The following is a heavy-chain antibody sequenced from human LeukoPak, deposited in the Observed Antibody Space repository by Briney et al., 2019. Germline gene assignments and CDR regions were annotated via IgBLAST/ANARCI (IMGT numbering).Heavy chain of an antibody. CDR3: ARGSRYDYVWGSYRYPRNPPLDY. Sequence: LETLSLTCTVSGASITSYEWSWIRQPPGKGLEWIGEINHSGSTNYNPSLKSRVTISVDTSKNQFSLKLSSVTAADTAVYYCARGSRYDYVWGSYRYPRNPPLDYWGQGTLVTVSS. J-gene: IGHJ4*02. CDR1: GASITSYE. CDR2: INHSGST. D-gene: IGHD3-16*02. V-gene: IGHV4-34*01.